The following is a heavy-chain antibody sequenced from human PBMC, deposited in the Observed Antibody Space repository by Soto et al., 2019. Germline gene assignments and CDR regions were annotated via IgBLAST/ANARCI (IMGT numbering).Heavy chain of an antibody. CDR2: VNFDGRIT. Sequence: EVQLVESGGGLVQPGGSLRVSCAASGFTLSNNWMHWVRQVPGKGLVWVSRVNFDGRITNYADSVRGRFTISRDNAKNAVYLQMNSLRADDTGVYYYGRGIQTYYGVDVWGQGTTVTVSS. D-gene: IGHD5-18*01. V-gene: IGHV3-74*01. J-gene: IGHJ6*02. CDR1: GFTLSNNW. CDR3: GRGIQTYYGVDV.